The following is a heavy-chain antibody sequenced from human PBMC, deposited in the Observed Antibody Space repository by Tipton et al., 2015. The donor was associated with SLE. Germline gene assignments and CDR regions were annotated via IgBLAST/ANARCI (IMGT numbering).Heavy chain of an antibody. J-gene: IGHJ5*02. CDR3: ARDGRRWLQPSGWFDP. D-gene: IGHD5-24*01. V-gene: IGHV4-59*01. CDR2: IYYSGST. CDR1: GGSISSYY. Sequence: TLSLTCTVSGGSISSYYWSWIRQPPGKGLEWIGYIYYSGSTNYNPSLKSRVTISVDTSKNQFSLKLSSVTAADTAVYYCARDGRRWLQPSGWFDPWGQGTLVTVSS.